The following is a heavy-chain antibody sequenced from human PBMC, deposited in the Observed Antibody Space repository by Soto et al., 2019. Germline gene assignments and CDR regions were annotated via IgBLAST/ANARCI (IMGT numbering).Heavy chain of an antibody. V-gene: IGHV1-2*04. CDR1: GYTFTGYY. Sequence: ASVKVSCKASGYTFTGYYMHWVRQPPGQGLEWMGWINPNSGGTNYAQKFQGWVTMTRDTSISTAYMELSRLRSDDTAVYYCAKGSLGPTVLSFQTVWGKGTTVTVSS. J-gene: IGHJ6*04. CDR3: AKGSLGPTVLSFQTV. CDR2: INPNSGGT. D-gene: IGHD4-4*01.